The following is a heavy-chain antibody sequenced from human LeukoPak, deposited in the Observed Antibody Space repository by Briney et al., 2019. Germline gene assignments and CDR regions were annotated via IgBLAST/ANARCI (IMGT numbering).Heavy chain of an antibody. CDR1: GFTFSNAW. Sequence: GGSLRLSCATSGFTFSNAWMSWVHQAPGKGQEWVGRIKRKTDGGTTDYAEPVKGRFTISRDDSKNTLYLQMNSLKTEDTAVYYCTTDPHPIAVAGNNWFDPWGQGTLVTVSS. D-gene: IGHD6-19*01. CDR3: TTDPHPIAVAGNNWFDP. CDR2: IKRKTDGGTT. V-gene: IGHV3-15*01. J-gene: IGHJ5*02.